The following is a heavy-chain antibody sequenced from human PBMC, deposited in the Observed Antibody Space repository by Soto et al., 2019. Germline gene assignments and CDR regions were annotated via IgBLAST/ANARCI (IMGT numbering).Heavy chain of an antibody. V-gene: IGHV6-1*01. CDR1: GDSVSSSSVT. CDR3: VRLVGNSWLDY. Sequence: SQTLSLTCATSGDSVSSSSVTWNWIRQSPSRGLEWLGRTYYRSKWYNDYAESVKSRVTINPDTSKNQFSLQLNSVTPEDTAVYYCVRLVGNSWLDYWGQGTQVTVSS. J-gene: IGHJ4*02. D-gene: IGHD6-13*01. CDR2: TYYRSKWYN.